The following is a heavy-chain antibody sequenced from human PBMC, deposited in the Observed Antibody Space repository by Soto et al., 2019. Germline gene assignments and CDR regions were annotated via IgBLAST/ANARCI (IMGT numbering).Heavy chain of an antibody. CDR2: FDPEGGET. V-gene: IGHV1-24*01. Sequence: ASVNVSLKVAGYALTELSMHWVLQALGKGLEWMGGFDPEGGETIYAQKFQGRVTMTEDTSTDTAYMELSSLRSEDTAVYYCATVISSGWSYYFDYWGQGTLVTVSS. CDR3: ATVISSGWSYYFDY. J-gene: IGHJ4*02. CDR1: GYALTELS. D-gene: IGHD6-19*01.